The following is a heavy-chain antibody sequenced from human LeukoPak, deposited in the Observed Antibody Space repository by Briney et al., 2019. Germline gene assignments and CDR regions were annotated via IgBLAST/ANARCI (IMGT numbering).Heavy chain of an antibody. J-gene: IGHJ3*02. CDR2: IYTSGST. CDR3: AGRELLDAFDI. Sequence: SETLSLTCTVSGGSISSGSYYWSWIRQPAGKGLEWIGRIYTSGSTNYNPSLKSRVTISVDTSKNQFSLKLSSVTAADTAVYYCAGRELLDAFDIWGQGTMVTVSS. V-gene: IGHV4-61*02. CDR1: GGSISSGSYY. D-gene: IGHD1-26*01.